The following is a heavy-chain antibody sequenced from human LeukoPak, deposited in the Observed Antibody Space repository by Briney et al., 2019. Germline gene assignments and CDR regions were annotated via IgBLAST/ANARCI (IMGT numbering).Heavy chain of an antibody. D-gene: IGHD3-10*01. Sequence: TGGSLRLSCAASGFTFSSYAMSWVRQAPGKGLEWVSAISGSGGSTYYADSVKGRFTISRDNSKNTLYLQMGSLRAEDMAVYYCARDHPDRTYYYGSGSYYYYYYYMDVWGKGTTVTISS. V-gene: IGHV3-23*01. J-gene: IGHJ6*03. CDR2: ISGSGGST. CDR3: ARDHPDRTYYYGSGSYYYYYYYMDV. CDR1: GFTFSSYA.